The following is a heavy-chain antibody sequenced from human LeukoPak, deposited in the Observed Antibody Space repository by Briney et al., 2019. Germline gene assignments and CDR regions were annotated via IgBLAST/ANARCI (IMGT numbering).Heavy chain of an antibody. CDR2: IYHSGST. D-gene: IGHD6-13*01. J-gene: IGHJ4*02. Sequence: SETLPLTCAVSGGSTSSSNWWSWVRQPPGKGLEWIGEIYHSGSTNYNPSLKSRVTISVDKSKNQFSLKLSSVTAADTAVYYCARLGYSSSWPPPFDYWGQGTLVTVSS. CDR3: ARLGYSSSWPPPFDY. V-gene: IGHV4-4*02. CDR1: GGSTSSSNW.